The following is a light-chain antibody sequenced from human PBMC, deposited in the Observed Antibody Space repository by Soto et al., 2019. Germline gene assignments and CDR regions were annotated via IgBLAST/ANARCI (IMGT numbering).Light chain of an antibody. CDR1: GSDVGGYNY. V-gene: IGLV2-14*01. CDR2: DVS. Sequence: QSALTQPASVSGSPGQSITISCTGTGSDVGGYNYVSWYQQHPGKAPKLMIYDVSNRPSGVSNRFSGSKSGNTASLTISGLQAEDEADYYCSSYTSSSTVVFGGGNKLTVL. CDR3: SSYTSSSTVV. J-gene: IGLJ2*01.